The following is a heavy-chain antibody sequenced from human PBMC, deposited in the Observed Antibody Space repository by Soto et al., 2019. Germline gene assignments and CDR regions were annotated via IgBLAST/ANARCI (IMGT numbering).Heavy chain of an antibody. V-gene: IGHV1-69*06. D-gene: IGHD6-6*01. CDR1: AGNFTMNA. J-gene: IGHJ6*02. CDR3: ARRGSASWADYSYGMEV. CDR2: ITSLYGTA. Sequence: ASVKVSCKASAGNFTMNAVIWVRQGPGQGLEWMGGITSLYGTANYAQSFQGRVTITADRSTSTAYMELSGLRAEDTAVYYCARRGSASWADYSYGMEVWGQWTTVTFSS.